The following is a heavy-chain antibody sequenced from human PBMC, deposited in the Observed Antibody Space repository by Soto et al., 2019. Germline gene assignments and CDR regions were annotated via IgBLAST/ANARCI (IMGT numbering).Heavy chain of an antibody. Sequence: ASVKVSCKASGGTFSSYAISWVRQAPGQGLEWMGGIIPIFGTANYAQKFQGRVTITADESTSTAYMELSSLRSEDTAVYYCARGADSSGYYLPPDYWGQGTLVTVSS. CDR1: GGTFSSYA. D-gene: IGHD3-22*01. CDR2: IIPIFGTA. V-gene: IGHV1-69*13. J-gene: IGHJ4*02. CDR3: ARGADSSGYYLPPDY.